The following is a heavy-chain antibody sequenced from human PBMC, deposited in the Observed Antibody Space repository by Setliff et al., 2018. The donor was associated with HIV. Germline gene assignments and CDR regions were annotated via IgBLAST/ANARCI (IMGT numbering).Heavy chain of an antibody. V-gene: IGHV3-7*01. CDR2: IGQDGSEK. CDR3: ARKLRPGHGVDV. J-gene: IGHJ6*02. Sequence: LRLSCAASGFTFSDYWMSWVRQAPGKGLEWVANIGQDGSEKNYVDSVKGRFTISRDNAKNSMDLQMNSLRAEDTAIYYCARKLRPGHGVDVWGQGTTVTVSS. CDR1: GFTFSDYW. D-gene: IGHD3-10*01.